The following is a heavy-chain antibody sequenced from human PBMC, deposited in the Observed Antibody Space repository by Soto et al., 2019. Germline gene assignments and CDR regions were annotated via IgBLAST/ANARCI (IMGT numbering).Heavy chain of an antibody. CDR1: GDSISSVDYF. CDR2: IYKSATT. Sequence: LSLTCSVSGDSISSVDYFWAWIRQPPGQALEYIGYIYKSATTYYNPSFESRVAISLDTSKSQFSLNVTSVTAADTAVYFCARGRYCLTGRCFPNWFDSWGQGTLVTVSS. V-gene: IGHV4-30-4*01. CDR3: ARGRYCLTGRCFPNWFDS. J-gene: IGHJ5*01. D-gene: IGHD2-15*01.